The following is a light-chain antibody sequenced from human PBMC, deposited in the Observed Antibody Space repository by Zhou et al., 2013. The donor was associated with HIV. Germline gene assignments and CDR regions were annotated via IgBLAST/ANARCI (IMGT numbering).Light chain of an antibody. CDR1: QTIMRY. CDR2: AAS. V-gene: IGKV1-39*01. Sequence: DIQMTQSPSSLSASVGDRVTITCRASQTIMRYLNWYQQKPGKAPKLLIYAASSLQGGVPSRFSGSGSGTDFTLTISCLQPEDFATYYCQQSYSTSRGTWTFGQGTKVEIK. J-gene: IGKJ1*01. CDR3: QQSYSTSRGTWT.